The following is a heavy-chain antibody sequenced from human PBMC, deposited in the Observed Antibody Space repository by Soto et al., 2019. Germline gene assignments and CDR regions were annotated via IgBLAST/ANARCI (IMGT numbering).Heavy chain of an antibody. D-gene: IGHD3-22*01. J-gene: IGHJ4*02. CDR3: AHLNYYDSIGGYSRSFDY. CDR2: IYWDYDK. CDR1: GFSFRTSGGG. Sequence: QITLKESGPTLVKPTQTLTLTCTFSGFSFRTSGGGVGWIRQPPGKAQEWLALIYWDYDKSYIPSLTSRLTITKDTSKHDVVLTMTNMDPVDPATYYCAHLNYYDSIGGYSRSFDYWGQGTLVTVSS. V-gene: IGHV2-5*02.